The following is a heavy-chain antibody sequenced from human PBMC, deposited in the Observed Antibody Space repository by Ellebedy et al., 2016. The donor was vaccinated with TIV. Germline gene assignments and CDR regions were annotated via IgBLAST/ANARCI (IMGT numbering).Heavy chain of an antibody. V-gene: IGHV1-2*04. CDR2: INPNSGGT. Sequence: AASVKVSCKASGYTFTSYYMHWVRQAPGQGLEWMGWINPNSGGTNYAQKFQGWVTMTRDTSISTAYMELSRLRSDDTAAYYCARGSPTGTDLKAFQHWGQGTLVTVSS. D-gene: IGHD6-13*01. J-gene: IGHJ1*01. CDR1: GYTFTSYY. CDR3: ARGSPTGTDLKAFQH.